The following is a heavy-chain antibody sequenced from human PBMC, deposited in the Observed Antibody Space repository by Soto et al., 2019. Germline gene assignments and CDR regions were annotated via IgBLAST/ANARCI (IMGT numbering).Heavy chain of an antibody. V-gene: IGHV4-30-2*01. CDR1: GGSISSGGYS. D-gene: IGHD2-15*01. CDR3: SRGQVVAAQH. CDR2: IYHSGST. Sequence: QLQLQESGSGLVKPSQTLSLTCAVSGGSISSGGYSWSWIRQPPGKGLEWIGYIYHSGSTYYNPYPTSRGTITVYRSKNQFYLKLSSVTAADTDVSYCSRGQVVAAQHWGQVNLVTVST. J-gene: IGHJ4*02.